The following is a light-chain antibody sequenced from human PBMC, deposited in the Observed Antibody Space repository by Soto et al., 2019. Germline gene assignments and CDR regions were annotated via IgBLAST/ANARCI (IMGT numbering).Light chain of an antibody. CDR2: EVT. Sequence: QSVLTQRASVSGSPGQSITISCTGTSSDIGSYDLVSWYQQHPGTAPKLIIYEVTKRPSGVSTRFSGSKSGNTASLTISGLQAVDEADYYCCSFADFTYVFGTGTKV. V-gene: IGLV2-23*02. CDR1: SSDIGSYDL. CDR3: CSFADFTYV. J-gene: IGLJ1*01.